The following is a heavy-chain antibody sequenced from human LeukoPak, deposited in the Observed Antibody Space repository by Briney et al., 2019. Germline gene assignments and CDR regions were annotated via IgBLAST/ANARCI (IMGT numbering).Heavy chain of an antibody. CDR2: IYYSGST. CDR3: ARYVGLTGTIRWFDA. CDR1: GFSISSYY. J-gene: IGHJ5*02. V-gene: IGHV4-59*12. Sequence: SETLSLTCTVSGFSISSYYWSWIRQPPGKGLEWIGYIYYSGSTNYNPPLKSRVTISVDTSKTQFTLRVSSVTAADTAVYYCARYVGLTGTIRWFDAGGQGSLVTVSS. D-gene: IGHD1-20*01.